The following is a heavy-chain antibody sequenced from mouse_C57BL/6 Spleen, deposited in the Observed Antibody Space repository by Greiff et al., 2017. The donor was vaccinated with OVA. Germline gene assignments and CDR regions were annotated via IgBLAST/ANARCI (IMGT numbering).Heavy chain of an antibody. CDR1: GYTFTDYE. Sequence: QVHVKQSGAELVRPGASVTLSCKASGYTFTDYEMHWVKQTPVHGLEWIGAIDPETGGTAYNQKFKGKAILTADKSSSTAYMELRSLTSEDSAVYYCTRNPIYDGYKRAYWGQGTLVTVSA. CDR3: TRNPIYDGYKRAY. J-gene: IGHJ3*01. D-gene: IGHD2-3*01. V-gene: IGHV1-15*01. CDR2: IDPETGGT.